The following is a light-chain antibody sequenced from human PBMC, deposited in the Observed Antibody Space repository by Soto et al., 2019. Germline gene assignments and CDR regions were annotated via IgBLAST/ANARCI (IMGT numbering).Light chain of an antibody. CDR3: GTWESSRNWV. V-gene: IGLV1-47*02. J-gene: IGLJ3*02. CDR2: SNN. Sequence: QSVLTQPPSASGTPGQRVTISCSGSSSNIGSNYVYWYQQLPGTAPKLLIYSNNQRPSGVPDRFSGSKSGTSASLAISGLRSEDEADYYCGTWESSRNWVFGGGTQLTVL. CDR1: SSNIGSNY.